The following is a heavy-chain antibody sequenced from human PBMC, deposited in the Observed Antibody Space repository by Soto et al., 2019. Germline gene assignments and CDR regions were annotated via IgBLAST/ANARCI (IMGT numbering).Heavy chain of an antibody. CDR3: ARENVLRFLEWLPRQGMDV. J-gene: IGHJ6*02. Sequence: GGSVRLSCAASGFTFSSFAMSWVRQAPGKGLDWVSAISGSGGSTYSADSVKGRFTISRDNSKNTLYLQMSSLRAEDTAVYFCARENVLRFLEWLPRQGMDVWGQGTTVTVSS. V-gene: IGHV3-23*01. CDR1: GFTFSSFA. D-gene: IGHD3-3*01. CDR2: ISGSGGST.